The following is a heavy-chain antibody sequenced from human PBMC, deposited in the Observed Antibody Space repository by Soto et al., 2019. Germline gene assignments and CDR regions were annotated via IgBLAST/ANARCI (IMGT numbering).Heavy chain of an antibody. CDR2: IIPVFGTT. CDR1: GGLFSSFA. D-gene: IGHD3-16*01. V-gene: IGHV1-69*13. Sequence: SVKVSCKDSGGLFSSFAISWVRQAPGQGLEWLGGIIPVFGTTNYAEKFQDRVTITADESTNTAYMELTSLTSGDTAVYYCARGGGPYVWFNEFWGQGTQVTVSS. J-gene: IGHJ4*02. CDR3: ARGGGPYVWFNEF.